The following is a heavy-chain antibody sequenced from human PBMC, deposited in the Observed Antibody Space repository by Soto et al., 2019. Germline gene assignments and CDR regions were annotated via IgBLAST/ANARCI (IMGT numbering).Heavy chain of an antibody. D-gene: IGHD3-22*01. CDR1: SGSFSGYY. CDR3: ARGYESSRRYLPLLDY. Sequence: QVQLQQRGAGLLKPSETLSLRCVVNSGSFSGYYWTWIRQTPGQGLEWIGEISHSGSTNYNPSLMSRVTMSADTSKKQFSLRLSSVTAADTALYFCARGYESSRRYLPLLDYWGQGTLVTVSS. J-gene: IGHJ4*02. V-gene: IGHV4-34*01. CDR2: ISHSGST.